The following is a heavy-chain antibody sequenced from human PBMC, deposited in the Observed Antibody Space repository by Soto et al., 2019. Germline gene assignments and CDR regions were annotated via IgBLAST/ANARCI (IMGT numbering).Heavy chain of an antibody. Sequence: EVQLVESGGGLIQPGGSLRLSCAVSGFTVSNNYMSWVRQAPGKGLEGVSVIYSGGYTAYGDSVKGRFTISRDNSKNTLFLQKKCPEAADPGVFYGAPHAGGGGYWGQGTLVTVSS. CDR3: APHAGGGGY. CDR1: GFTVSNNY. J-gene: IGHJ4*02. D-gene: IGHD3-10*01. CDR2: IYSGGYT. V-gene: IGHV3-53*01.